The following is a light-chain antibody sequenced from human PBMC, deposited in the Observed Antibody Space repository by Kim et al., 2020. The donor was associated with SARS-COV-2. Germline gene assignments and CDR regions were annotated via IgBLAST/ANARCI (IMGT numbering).Light chain of an antibody. Sequence: SLSPGERATPSCRASQSVSSYLAWYQQKPGQAPRLLIYDASNRATGIPARFSGSGSGTDFTLTISSLEPEDFAVYYCQQRSNWRTFGQGTRLEIK. V-gene: IGKV3-11*01. J-gene: IGKJ5*01. CDR1: QSVSSY. CDR2: DAS. CDR3: QQRSNWRT.